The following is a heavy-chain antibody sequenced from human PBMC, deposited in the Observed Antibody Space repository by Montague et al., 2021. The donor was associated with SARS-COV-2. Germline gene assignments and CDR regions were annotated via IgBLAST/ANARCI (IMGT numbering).Heavy chain of an antibody. CDR1: GFTLSSYG. CDR2: MSYDGSNK. CDR3: ARDSYLSGFDY. D-gene: IGHD3-10*01. Sequence: SLRLSCAASGFTLSSYGMHWVRQAPAKGLEGVAVMSYDGSNKYYADSVKGRFTISRDNSKNTLYLQMNSLRVEDTAVYYCARDSYLSGFDYWGQGTLFTVSS. J-gene: IGHJ4*02. V-gene: IGHV3-30-3*01.